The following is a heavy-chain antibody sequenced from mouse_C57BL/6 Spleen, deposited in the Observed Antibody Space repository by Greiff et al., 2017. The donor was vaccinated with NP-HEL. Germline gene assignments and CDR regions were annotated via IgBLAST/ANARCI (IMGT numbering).Heavy chain of an antibody. Sequence: QVQLQQPGAELVRPGTSVKLSCKSSGYTFTSYWMHWVKQRPVPGLDLIGVIDPSDSYTNYNQKFKGKATLTVDTSSSTAYMQLSSLTSEDSAVYYCARGSDGYYGYYFDYWGQGTTLTVSS. V-gene: IGHV1-59*01. CDR1: GYTFTSYW. D-gene: IGHD2-3*01. J-gene: IGHJ2*01. CDR2: IDPSDSYT. CDR3: ARGSDGYYGYYFDY.